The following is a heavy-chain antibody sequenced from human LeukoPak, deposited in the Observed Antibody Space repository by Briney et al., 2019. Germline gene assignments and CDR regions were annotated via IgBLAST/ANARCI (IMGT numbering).Heavy chain of an antibody. Sequence: GGSLRLSCAASGFTFSSYAMSWVRQAPGKGLEWVSAISGSGGSTYYADSVKGRFTISRDNSKNTLYLQMNSLRAEDTAVYYCAKEMEDYDYVWGAWDYWGQGTLVTVSS. J-gene: IGHJ4*02. CDR1: GFTFSSYA. CDR2: ISGSGGST. D-gene: IGHD3-16*01. V-gene: IGHV3-23*01. CDR3: AKEMEDYDYVWGAWDY.